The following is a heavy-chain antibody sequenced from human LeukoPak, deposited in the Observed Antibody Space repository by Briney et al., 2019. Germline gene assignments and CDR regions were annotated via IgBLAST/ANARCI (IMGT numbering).Heavy chain of an antibody. CDR3: ARVDSSGCVN. CDR2: IHPDGSIT. CDR1: GFTISNYW. Sequence: GGSLRLSCVGSGFTISNYWMHWVRQAPGTGLVWVSRIHPDGSITTYADPVKGRFTISRDNAKNTLYLQMNSLRAEDTAIYYCARVDSSGCVNWGQGTLVTVSS. D-gene: IGHD6-19*01. J-gene: IGHJ4*02. V-gene: IGHV3-74*01.